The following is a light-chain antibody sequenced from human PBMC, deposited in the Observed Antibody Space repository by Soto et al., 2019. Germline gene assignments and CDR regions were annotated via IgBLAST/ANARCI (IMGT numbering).Light chain of an antibody. CDR1: QSVTGSY. Sequence: EIVLTQSPGTLSLSPGEGATLSCRASQSVTGSYLAWYQQKPGQAPRLLIYGASTRATGIPDRFSGSGSGTDFTLTISRPEPEDFAVYCCQQDGSAPPTFGQGTKV. J-gene: IGKJ1*01. CDR3: QQDGSAPPT. V-gene: IGKV3-20*01. CDR2: GAS.